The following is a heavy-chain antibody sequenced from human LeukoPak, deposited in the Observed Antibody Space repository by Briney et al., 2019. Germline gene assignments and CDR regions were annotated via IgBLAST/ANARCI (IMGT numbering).Heavy chain of an antibody. CDR3: GRVYDTSLIDY. D-gene: IGHD3-22*01. CDR2: INPNGGGT. V-gene: IGHV1-2*06. Sequence: GASVKVSCKASGYTFTSYFMHWVRQAPGQGLEWMGRINPNGGGTNYAQKFQGRVTMTRDTSISTAYMELGRLRSDDTAVYYCGRVYDTSLIDYWGQGTLVTVSS. CDR1: GYTFTSYF. J-gene: IGHJ4*02.